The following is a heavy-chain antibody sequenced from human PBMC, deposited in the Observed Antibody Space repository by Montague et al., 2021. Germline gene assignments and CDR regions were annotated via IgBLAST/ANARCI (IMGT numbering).Heavy chain of an antibody. D-gene: IGHD1-26*01. Sequence: SETLSLTCAVSGGSFSVYSWTWIRQYPGNRLEWIGEVNERGSSNFNPSLKSRLTISVDTSNKHLSLNLRSVTAADTAVYYCARRGIVGGGQKGYFYAMDVWGQGALVTVSS. V-gene: IGHV4-34*01. J-gene: IGHJ4*02. CDR2: VNERGSS. CDR1: GGSFSVYS. CDR3: ARRGIVGGGQKGYFYAMDV.